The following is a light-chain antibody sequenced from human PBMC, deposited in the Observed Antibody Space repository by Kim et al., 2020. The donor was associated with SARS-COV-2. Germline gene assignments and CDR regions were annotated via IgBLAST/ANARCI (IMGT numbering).Light chain of an antibody. Sequence: SSSVGDRGPITCRASQNIDNYLALFQQKPEKAPKLLIYDASSLESGVPSRFSGSGSGTEFTLTISSLQPDDFATYYCQQYNSYWTFGQGTKVDI. CDR2: DAS. V-gene: IGKV1-5*01. J-gene: IGKJ1*01. CDR3: QQYNSYWT. CDR1: QNIDNY.